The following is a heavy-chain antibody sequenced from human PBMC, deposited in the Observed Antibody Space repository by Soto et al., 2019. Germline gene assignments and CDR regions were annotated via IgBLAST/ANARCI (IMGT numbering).Heavy chain of an antibody. CDR1: GYSFTSYW. D-gene: IGHD3-10*01. Sequence: GESLKISCKGSGYSFTSYWIGWVRQMPGKGLEWMRIIYPGGSDTRYSPSFQGQVTISADKSISTAYLQWSSLKASDTAIYYCARHFTMVRGVIITTPHGMDVWGQGTTVTVSS. CDR2: IYPGGSDT. J-gene: IGHJ6*02. CDR3: ARHFTMVRGVIITTPHGMDV. V-gene: IGHV5-51*01.